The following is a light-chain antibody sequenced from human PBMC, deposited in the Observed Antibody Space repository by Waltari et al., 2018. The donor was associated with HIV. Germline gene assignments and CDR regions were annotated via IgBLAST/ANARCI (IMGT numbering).Light chain of an antibody. J-gene: IGLJ3*02. CDR1: TLPRVY. V-gene: IGLV3-25*03. CDR3: QSSDSSGAYWV. Sequence: SFQLTQPPSVSVSPGQTARITCSGATLPRVYVFWYQQRPGQAPGWVIYKDNERPSGIPERFSGSTSGTTVALTISGVQPEDEADYYCQSSDSSGAYWVFGGGTKLTVL. CDR2: KDN.